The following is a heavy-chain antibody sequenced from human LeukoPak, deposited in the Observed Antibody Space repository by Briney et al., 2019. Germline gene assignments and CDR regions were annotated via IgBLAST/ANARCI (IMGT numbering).Heavy chain of an antibody. CDR2: IYTSGST. CDR3: ARVAAAGNSGNWFDP. Sequence: PSETLSLTCTVSGGSISSYYWSWIRQPAGNGLECIGRIYTSGSTNYNPSLKSRVTMSVDTSKNQFSLKLSSVTAADTAVYYCARVAAAGNSGNWFDPWGQGTLVTVSS. V-gene: IGHV4-4*07. D-gene: IGHD6-13*01. CDR1: GGSISSYY. J-gene: IGHJ5*02.